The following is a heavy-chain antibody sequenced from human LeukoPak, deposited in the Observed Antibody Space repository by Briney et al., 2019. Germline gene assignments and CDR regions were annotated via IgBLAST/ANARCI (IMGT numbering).Heavy chain of an antibody. CDR2: INHSGSI. CDR1: GASFSDYY. V-gene: IGHV4-34*01. CDR3: AREPGADDY. Sequence: SETLSLTCAVSGASFSDYYWSWIRQPPGKGLEWIGEINHSGSINQNPSLKSRLTISVDTSKNQFSLKLTSVTAADTAVYYCAREPGADDYWAQGTLVTVSS. J-gene: IGHJ4*02.